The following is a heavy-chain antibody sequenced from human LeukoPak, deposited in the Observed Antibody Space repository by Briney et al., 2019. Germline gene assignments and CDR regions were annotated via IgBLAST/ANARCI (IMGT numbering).Heavy chain of an antibody. CDR3: ANWGCSGGSCYPFDY. D-gene: IGHD2-15*01. V-gene: IGHV3-20*04. CDR2: INWNGGST. J-gene: IGHJ4*02. CDR1: GFTFDDYG. Sequence: PGGSLRLSCAASGFTFDDYGMSWVRQAPGKGLEWVSGINWNGGSTGYADSVKGRFTISRDNAKNSLYLQMNSLRAEDTAVYYCANWGCSGGSCYPFDYWGQGTLVTVSS.